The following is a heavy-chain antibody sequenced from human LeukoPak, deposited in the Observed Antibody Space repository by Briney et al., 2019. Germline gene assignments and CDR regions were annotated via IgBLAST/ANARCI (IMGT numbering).Heavy chain of an antibody. CDR3: ARVGYCSSTSCNKNVRNYYYYYMDV. V-gene: IGHV4-38-2*02. CDR1: GYSISSGYY. Sequence: SETLSLTCTVSGYSISSGYYWGWIRQPPGKGLEWIGSIYHSGSTYYNPSLKSRATISVDTSKNQFSLKLSSVTAADTAVYYCARVGYCSSTSCNKNVRNYYYYYMDVWAKGPRSPSP. CDR2: IYHSGST. D-gene: IGHD2-2*02. J-gene: IGHJ6*03.